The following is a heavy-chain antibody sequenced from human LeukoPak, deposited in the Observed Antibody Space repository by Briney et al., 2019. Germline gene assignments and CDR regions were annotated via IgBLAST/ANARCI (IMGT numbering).Heavy chain of an antibody. D-gene: IGHD6-13*01. J-gene: IGHJ4*02. Sequence: SQTLSLTCTVSGGSISSYCWTWIRQPPGKGLEWIGYIYYRGSTNYNPSLKSRVTISVDTSKNQFSLNLSSVTAAHTAVYYCARLRSSSWLLIDYWGQGTLVTASS. CDR3: ARLRSSSWLLIDY. CDR1: GGSISSYC. V-gene: IGHV4-59*08. CDR2: IYYRGST.